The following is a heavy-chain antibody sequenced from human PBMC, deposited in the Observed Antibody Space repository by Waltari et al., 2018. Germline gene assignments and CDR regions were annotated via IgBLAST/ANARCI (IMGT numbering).Heavy chain of an antibody. Sequence: EVQLVESGGGLVQRGGSLRLACAVAGFPISSYEMNWVRQAPGKGLEWVAYISSSDKTRYADSVKGRFTISRDNAKNSLYLQMSSLRAEDTAIYYCARVRSVVGEGVYWGQGTLVTVSS. CDR2: ISSSDKTR. CDR3: ARVRSVVGEGVY. CDR1: GFPISSYE. J-gene: IGHJ4*02. V-gene: IGHV3-48*03. D-gene: IGHD2-15*01.